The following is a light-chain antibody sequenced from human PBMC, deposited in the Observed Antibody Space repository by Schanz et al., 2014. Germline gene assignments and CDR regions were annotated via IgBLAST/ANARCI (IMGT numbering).Light chain of an antibody. CDR2: GAS. CDR3: QQYKSWPPKLT. V-gene: IGKV3-15*01. CDR1: QSVSSN. Sequence: EIVMTQSPATLSVSPGERATLSCRASQSVSSNLAWYQQKPGQAPRLLIYGASTRATGMAARFSGSGSGTEFTLTISSLQSEDFAVYYCQQYKSWPPKLTFGQGTRVEIK. J-gene: IGKJ1*01.